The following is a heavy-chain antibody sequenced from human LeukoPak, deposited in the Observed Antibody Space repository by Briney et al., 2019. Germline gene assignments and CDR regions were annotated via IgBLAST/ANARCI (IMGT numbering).Heavy chain of an antibody. CDR2: IKTKSDGGTR. V-gene: IGHV3-15*01. CDR1: GFTFRNAL. J-gene: IGHJ4*02. Sequence: PGGSLRLSCAGSGFTFRNALMSWVRQAPGKGLDWVGRIKTKSDGGTRDYAAPVKGRFTISREDSKNTLYLQMNSLKTEDTAVYYCTTDLSSSSLWGQGTLVTVSS. CDR3: TTDLSSSSL. D-gene: IGHD2-2*01.